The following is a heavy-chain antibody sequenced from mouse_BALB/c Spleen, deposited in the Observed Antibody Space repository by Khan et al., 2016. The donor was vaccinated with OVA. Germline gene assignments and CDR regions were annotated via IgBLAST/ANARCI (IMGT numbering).Heavy chain of an antibody. D-gene: IGHD2-14*01. V-gene: IGHV3-2*02. CDR2: ISSTGST. J-gene: IGHJ4*01. Sequence: EVQLQESGPGLVKPSQSLSLTCTVTGYSITSDYAWNWIRQFLGNKLEWMGYISSTGSTNYNPSLKSRISITRDTSKNQFFLQLKSVTTEDTATYYCARSLYYSYGYALDCWGRGTSITVSS. CDR1: GYSITSDYA. CDR3: ARSLYYSYGYALDC.